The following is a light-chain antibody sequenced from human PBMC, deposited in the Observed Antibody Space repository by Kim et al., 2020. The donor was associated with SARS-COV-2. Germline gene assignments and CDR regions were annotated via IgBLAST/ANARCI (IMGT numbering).Light chain of an antibody. Sequence: SPGERAPLSCRASGSIKTNLAWYQQRPGQAPRLLIYGAFTRATDIPARFSGSGSGTEFTLTINGLQSEDIAVYYCQQYNNWPLTFGGGTKVDIK. CDR1: GSIKTN. CDR2: GAF. J-gene: IGKJ4*01. V-gene: IGKV3-15*01. CDR3: QQYNNWPLT.